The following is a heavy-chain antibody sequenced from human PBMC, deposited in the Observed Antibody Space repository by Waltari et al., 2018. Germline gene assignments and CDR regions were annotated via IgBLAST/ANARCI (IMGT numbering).Heavy chain of an antibody. CDR2: TYYRSKWYN. CDR3: ARDRDGSIRGIWFDP. Sequence: QVQLQQSGPGLVKPSQTLSLTCAISGDGVSSNSAAWNWIRQSQTRGLEWLGRTYYRSKWYNCYAVSVKMRITINPDTATNQFSLQLNSVTPEDTAVYYCARDRDGSIRGIWFDPWGQGTLVTVSS. CDR1: GDGVSSNSAA. V-gene: IGHV6-1*01. D-gene: IGHD3-16*01. J-gene: IGHJ5*02.